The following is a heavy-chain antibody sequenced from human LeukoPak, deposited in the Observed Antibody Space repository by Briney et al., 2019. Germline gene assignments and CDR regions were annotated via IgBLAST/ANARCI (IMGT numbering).Heavy chain of an antibody. Sequence: GGPLRLSCAASGFTFSSYSMNWVRQAPGKGLEWVSSISTSSTYIYYADSVKGRFTISRDKAKSSLYLQMNSLRAEDTAVYYCARDLTTVTTAVFAYWGQGTLVTVSS. D-gene: IGHD4-11*01. CDR3: ARDLTTVTTAVFAY. CDR1: GFTFSSYS. CDR2: ISTSSTYI. V-gene: IGHV3-21*06. J-gene: IGHJ4*02.